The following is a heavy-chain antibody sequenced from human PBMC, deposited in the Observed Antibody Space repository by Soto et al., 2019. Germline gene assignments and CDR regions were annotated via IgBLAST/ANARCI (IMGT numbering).Heavy chain of an antibody. Sequence: ASVKVSCKASGYTFTSYDINWVRQATGQGLEWMGWMNPNSGNTGYAQKFQGRVTMTRNTSISTAYMELSSLRSEDTAVYYCARGGGYDFWSGYNYYYYMDVWGKGTTVTVSS. D-gene: IGHD3-3*01. CDR1: GYTFTSYD. V-gene: IGHV1-8*01. J-gene: IGHJ6*03. CDR2: MNPNSGNT. CDR3: ARGGGYDFWSGYNYYYYMDV.